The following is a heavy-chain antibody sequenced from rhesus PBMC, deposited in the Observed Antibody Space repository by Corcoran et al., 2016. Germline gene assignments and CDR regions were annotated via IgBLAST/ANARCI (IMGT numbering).Heavy chain of an antibody. J-gene: IGHJ4*01. Sequence: QVQLQESGPGLVKPSETLSLTCTVSGAPISSYWWRWSHQPPRKGLDWIGEIKGNSGNTNYDPSLKSRVTISRDTSKNQFSLRLTSVTAADTAVYYCAIEASSGLATDYWGQGVLVTVSS. D-gene: IGHD6-31*01. CDR1: GAPISSYW. CDR2: IKGNSGNT. CDR3: AIEASSGLATDY. V-gene: IGHV4-80*01.